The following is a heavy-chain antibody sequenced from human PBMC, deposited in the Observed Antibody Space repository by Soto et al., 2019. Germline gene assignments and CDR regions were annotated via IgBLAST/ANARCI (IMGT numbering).Heavy chain of an antibody. CDR2: TYPGDSDT. D-gene: IGHD5-18*01. CDR3: ARGSDSYGWDYYYYGMDV. CDR1: GYSFTSYW. V-gene: IGHV5-51*01. J-gene: IGHJ6*02. Sequence: PGESLKISCKGSGYSFTSYWIGWVRQMPGKGLEWMGITYPGDSDTRYSPSFQGQVTISADKSISTAYLQWSSLKASDTAMYYCARGSDSYGWDYYYYGMDVWGQGTTVTVSS.